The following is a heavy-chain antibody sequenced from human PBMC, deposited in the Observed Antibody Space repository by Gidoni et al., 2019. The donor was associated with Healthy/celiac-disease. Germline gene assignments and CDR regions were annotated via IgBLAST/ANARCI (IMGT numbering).Heavy chain of an antibody. Sequence: STYYNPSPKSRVTISVDTSKNQFSLKLSSVTAADTAVYYCARGGVAVAGLGFDYWGQGTLVTVSS. D-gene: IGHD6-19*01. CDR2: ST. J-gene: IGHJ4*02. V-gene: IGHV4-39*01. CDR3: ARGGVAVAGLGFDY.